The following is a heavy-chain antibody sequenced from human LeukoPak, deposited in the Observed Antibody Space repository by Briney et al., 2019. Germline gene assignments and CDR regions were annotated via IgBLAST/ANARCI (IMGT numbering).Heavy chain of an antibody. J-gene: IGHJ3*02. CDR1: GFIFDDYG. D-gene: IGHD2-2*01. Sequence: GGSLRLSCAASGFIFDDYGMSWVRQAPGKGLEWVSGINWNGGSTGYVDSVKGRFTISRDNAKNSLYLQMNSLRAEDTALYYCARVRYCSSTSCYFSAFDIWGQGTMVPVSS. V-gene: IGHV3-20*04. CDR3: ARVRYCSSTSCYFSAFDI. CDR2: INWNGGST.